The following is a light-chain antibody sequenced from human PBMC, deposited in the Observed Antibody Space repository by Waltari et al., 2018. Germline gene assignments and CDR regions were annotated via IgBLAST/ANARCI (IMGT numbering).Light chain of an antibody. V-gene: IGLV3-21*02. CDR3: QVWDNYADLVI. CDR2: DDD. CDR1: NIGRKS. J-gene: IGLJ2*01. Sequence: SSVLTQPPSVSVAPGQTATITCGGNNIGRKSVPWYQQKPGQAPVLVVYDDDVRPPGIPERISGSNSANTASLTINRVEVGDEAAYFCQVWDNYADLVIFGGGTKLTVL.